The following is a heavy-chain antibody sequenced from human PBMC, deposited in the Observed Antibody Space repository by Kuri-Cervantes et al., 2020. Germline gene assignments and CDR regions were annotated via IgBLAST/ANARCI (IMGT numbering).Heavy chain of an antibody. CDR1: GGSISSSSYY. CDR3: ARAGGDRDYYYGMDV. Sequence: SETLSLTCTVSGGSISSSSYYWGWIRQPPGKGLEWIGSIYYSGSANYNPSLKSRVTISVDTSKNQFSLKLSSVTAADTAVYYCARAGGDRDYYYGMDVWGQGTTVTVSS. CDR2: IYYSGSA. D-gene: IGHD2-21*01. V-gene: IGHV4-39*07. J-gene: IGHJ6*02.